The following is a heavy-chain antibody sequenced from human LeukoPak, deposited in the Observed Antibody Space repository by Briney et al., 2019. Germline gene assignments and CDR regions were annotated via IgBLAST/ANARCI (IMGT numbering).Heavy chain of an antibody. D-gene: IGHD3-10*01. CDR3: AKSGSPYYYGMDV. CDR2: ISYDGSNK. J-gene: IGHJ6*04. Sequence: GGSLRLSCAASGFTFSSYGMRWVRQAPGKGLEWVAVISYDGSNKYYADSVKGRFTISRDNSKNTLYLQMNSLRAEDTAVYYCAKSGSPYYYGMDVWGKGTTVTVSS. CDR1: GFTFSSYG. V-gene: IGHV3-30*18.